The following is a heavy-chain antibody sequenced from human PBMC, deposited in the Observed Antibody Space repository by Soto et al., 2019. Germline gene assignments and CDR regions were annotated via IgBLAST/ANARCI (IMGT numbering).Heavy chain of an antibody. Sequence: GGSLRLSCAASGFTFSIYAMHWVRQAPGKGLEWVAVISYDGSNKYYADSVKGRFTISRDNSKNTLYLQMNSLRAEDTAVYYCARVALQGEYSYGYFDYWGQGTLVTVSS. CDR2: ISYDGSNK. J-gene: IGHJ4*02. CDR1: GFTFSIYA. CDR3: ARVALQGEYSYGYFDY. V-gene: IGHV3-30-3*01. D-gene: IGHD5-18*01.